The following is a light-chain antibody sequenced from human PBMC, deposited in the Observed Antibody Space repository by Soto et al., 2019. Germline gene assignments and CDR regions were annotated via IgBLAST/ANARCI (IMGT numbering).Light chain of an antibody. J-gene: IGKJ4*01. CDR1: QRISNSY. Sequence: EIVLTQSPGTLSLSPVERATLSCRASQRISNSYLAWYQQKPGQAPRLLLYDASSRATGIPDRFSGSGSGTDFTLTISRLEPEDFAVYYCQQRSKWVTFGRGTKVDI. CDR2: DAS. CDR3: QQRSKWVT. V-gene: IGKV3D-20*02.